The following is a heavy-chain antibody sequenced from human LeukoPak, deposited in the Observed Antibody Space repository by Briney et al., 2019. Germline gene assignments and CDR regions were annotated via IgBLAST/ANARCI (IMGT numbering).Heavy chain of an antibody. D-gene: IGHD3-10*01. J-gene: IGHJ4*02. CDR2: ISSSSSYI. V-gene: IGHV3-21*01. CDR3: ASSGIWFGKLESWTDY. Sequence: GGSLRLSCAASGFTFSSYSMNWVRQAPGKGLEWVSSISSSSSYIYYADSVKGRFTISRDNAKNSLYLQMNSLRAEDTAVYYCASSGIWFGKLESWTDYWGQGTLVTVSS. CDR1: GFTFSSYS.